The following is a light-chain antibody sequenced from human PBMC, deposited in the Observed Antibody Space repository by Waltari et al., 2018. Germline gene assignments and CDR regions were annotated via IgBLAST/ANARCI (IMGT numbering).Light chain of an antibody. CDR3: CSYAGSDTWV. J-gene: IGLJ3*02. V-gene: IGLV2-11*01. Sequence: SALTHPRSVSGSPGQSVTIPCTGTTTDLGSYNYVSWYQQHPCKAPKLLILDVTNRRSGVPDRLSGSKSGNTAALTISGLRAEDEAGYYCCSYAGSDTWVFGGGTKLTVV. CDR1: TTDLGSYNY. CDR2: DVT.